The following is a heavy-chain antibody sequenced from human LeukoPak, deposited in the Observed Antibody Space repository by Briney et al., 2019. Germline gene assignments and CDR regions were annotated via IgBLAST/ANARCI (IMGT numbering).Heavy chain of an antibody. CDR3: ARGFTATGNWYFDL. D-gene: IGHD4-17*01. CDR2: ISAYNGNT. Sequence: PGASVKVSCKASCYTFTSYGITWVLQAPGQGLEWMGWISAYNGNTNYAQNLQGRVTMTTDTSASIGYMELRNLRSDDTAIYYCARGFTATGNWYFDLWGRGTLVTVSS. V-gene: IGHV1-18*01. CDR1: CYTFTSYG. J-gene: IGHJ2*01.